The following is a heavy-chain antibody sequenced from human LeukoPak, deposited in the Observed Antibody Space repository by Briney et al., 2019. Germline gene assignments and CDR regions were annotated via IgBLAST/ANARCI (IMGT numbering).Heavy chain of an antibody. CDR2: INHSGST. V-gene: IGHV4-34*01. D-gene: IGHD6-13*01. CDR3: ARVAAAGLLDY. CDR1: GGSFSGYY. J-gene: IGHJ4*02. Sequence: SETLSLTCAVYGGSFSGYYWSWIRQPPGKGLEWIGEINHSGSTNYNPSLKSRVTISVDTSKNQFSLKLSSVTAADTAVYYCARVAAAGLLDYRGQGTLVTVSS.